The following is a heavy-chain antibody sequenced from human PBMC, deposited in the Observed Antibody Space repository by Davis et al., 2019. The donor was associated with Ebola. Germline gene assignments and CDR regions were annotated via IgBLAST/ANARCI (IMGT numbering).Heavy chain of an antibody. V-gene: IGHV4-59*08. CDR3: TRRLPANWFDP. CDR1: GGSISSYS. D-gene: IGHD2-15*01. Sequence: MPSETLSLTCTVSGGSISSYSWSWIRQPPGKGLEWIGYIYYSGSTNYNPSLKSRVTISVDTSKNQFSLKLSSVTAADTAIYYCTRRLPANWFDPWGRGTLVSVSS. J-gene: IGHJ5*02. CDR2: IYYSGST.